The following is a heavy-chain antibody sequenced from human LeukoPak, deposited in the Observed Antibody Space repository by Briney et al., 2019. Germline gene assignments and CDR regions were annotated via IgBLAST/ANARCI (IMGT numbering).Heavy chain of an antibody. CDR1: GFAFSSYW. Sequence: GGSLRLSCAASGFAFSSYWMHWVRQAPGKGLVWVSRINNDGSSTSYADSVKGRFTISRDNAKKTLYLQMNSLSVEDTAVYYCVGWDYYYMDVWGKGTTVTVSS. CDR2: INNDGSST. J-gene: IGHJ6*03. D-gene: IGHD6-19*01. CDR3: VGWDYYYMDV. V-gene: IGHV3-74*01.